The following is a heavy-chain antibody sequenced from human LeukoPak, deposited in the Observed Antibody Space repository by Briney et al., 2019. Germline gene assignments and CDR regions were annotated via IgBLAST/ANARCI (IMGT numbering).Heavy chain of an antibody. CDR3: ARGTSPWEPDAFDI. CDR1: GGSISSYY. Sequence: SETLSLTCTVSGGSISSYYWSWIRQPPGKGLEWIGYIYYSGSTNYNPSLMSRVTISVDTSKNQFSLKLSSVTAADTAVYYCARGTSPWEPDAFDIWGQGTMVTVSS. D-gene: IGHD1-26*01. V-gene: IGHV4-59*01. J-gene: IGHJ3*02. CDR2: IYYSGST.